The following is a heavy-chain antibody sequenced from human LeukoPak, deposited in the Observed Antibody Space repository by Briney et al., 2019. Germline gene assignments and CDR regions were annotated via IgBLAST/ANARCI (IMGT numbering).Heavy chain of an antibody. CDR1: GYSISSGYY. Sequence: PSETLSLTCTVSGYSISSGYYWGWIRQPPGKGLEWIGNIYHSGSTYYNPSLKSRVTISVDTSKNKFSLKLSSVTAADTAVYYCARSGTTMVRGVMSFDYWGQGTLVTVSS. CDR3: ARSGTTMVRGVMSFDY. D-gene: IGHD3-10*01. V-gene: IGHV4-38-2*02. J-gene: IGHJ4*02. CDR2: IYHSGST.